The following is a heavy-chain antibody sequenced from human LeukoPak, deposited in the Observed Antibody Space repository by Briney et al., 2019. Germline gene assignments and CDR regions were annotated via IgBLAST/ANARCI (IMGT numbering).Heavy chain of an antibody. CDR3: AKDPCSGGSCHDAFDI. J-gene: IGHJ3*02. CDR2: IIPIFGTA. CDR1: GGTFSSYA. V-gene: IGHV1-69*01. D-gene: IGHD2-15*01. Sequence: ASVTVSCKASGGTFSSYAISWVRQAPGQGLEWMGGIIPIFGTANYAQKFQGRVTITADESTSTAYMELSSLRSEDTAVYYCAKDPCSGGSCHDAFDIWGQGTMVTVSS.